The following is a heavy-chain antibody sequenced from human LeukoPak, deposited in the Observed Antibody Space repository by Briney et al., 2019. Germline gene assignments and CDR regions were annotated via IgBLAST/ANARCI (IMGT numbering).Heavy chain of an antibody. V-gene: IGHV4-39*01. J-gene: IGHJ5*02. D-gene: IGHD2-2*01. CDR1: GGSISSSSYY. CDR3: ARHPIIVVVPAAKGGWFDP. CDR2: IYYSGST. Sequence: SETLSLTCTVSGGSISSSSYYWGWIRQPPGKGLEWIGSIYYSGSTYYNPSLKSRVTISVDTSKNQFSLKLSSVTAADTAVYYCARHPIIVVVPAAKGGWFDPWDQGTLVTVSS.